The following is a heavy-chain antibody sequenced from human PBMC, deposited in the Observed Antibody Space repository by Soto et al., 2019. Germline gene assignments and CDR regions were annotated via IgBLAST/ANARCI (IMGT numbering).Heavy chain of an antibody. J-gene: IGHJ6*02. D-gene: IGHD3-10*01. CDR3: ARAGLWFGHYYGMDV. CDR1: GYTFTGYY. V-gene: IGHV1-2*04. Sequence: ASVKVSCKASGYTFTGYYMHWVRQAPGQGLEWMGWINPNSGGTNYAQKFQGWVTMTRDTSISTAYMELSRLRCDDTAVYYCARAGLWFGHYYGMDVWGQGTTVTVSS. CDR2: INPNSGGT.